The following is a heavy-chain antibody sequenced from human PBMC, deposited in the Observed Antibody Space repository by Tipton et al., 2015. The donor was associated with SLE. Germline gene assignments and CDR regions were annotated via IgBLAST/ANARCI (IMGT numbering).Heavy chain of an antibody. D-gene: IGHD2-21*01. J-gene: IGHJ3*02. Sequence: TLSLTCTVSGGSISSSSYYWGWIRQPPGKGLEWIGSIYYSGSTYCNPSLKSRVTISVDTSKNQFSLKLSSVTAADTAVYYCARPRRPYCGGDCSDAFDIWGQGTMVTVSS. V-gene: IGHV4-39*01. CDR1: GGSISSSSYY. CDR3: ARPRRPYCGGDCSDAFDI. CDR2: IYYSGST.